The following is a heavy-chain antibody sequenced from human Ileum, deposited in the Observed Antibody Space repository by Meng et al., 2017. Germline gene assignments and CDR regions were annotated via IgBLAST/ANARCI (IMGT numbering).Heavy chain of an antibody. Sequence: QVQLQELGPGLVRPSETLSLTCTVSGDSVNTNSYYWSWIRRPPGKGLEWIGYIYYSGSTDYNPSLKSRVTISIDTSKNQFSLKLTSVTAADTAVYYCARYGDYRMKYFDIWGRGTLVTVSS. D-gene: IGHD4-17*01. CDR2: IYYSGST. V-gene: IGHV4-61*01. CDR3: ARYGDYRMKYFDI. CDR1: GDSVNTNSYY. J-gene: IGHJ2*01.